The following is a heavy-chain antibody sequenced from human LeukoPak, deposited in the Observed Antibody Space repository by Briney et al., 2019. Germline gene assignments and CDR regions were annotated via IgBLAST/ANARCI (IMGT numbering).Heavy chain of an antibody. CDR1: GGSISSYY. D-gene: IGHD2-2*01. J-gene: IGHJ6*03. CDR2: IYYSGST. Sequence: SETLSLTCTVSGGSISSYYWSWIRQPPGKGLEWLGYIYYSGSTNYNPSLKSRVTVSVDTSKNQFSLKLSSVTAADTAVYYCARDSVGCSSTSCQPYYYYMDVWGKGTTVTVPS. V-gene: IGHV4-59*01. CDR3: ARDSVGCSSTSCQPYYYYMDV.